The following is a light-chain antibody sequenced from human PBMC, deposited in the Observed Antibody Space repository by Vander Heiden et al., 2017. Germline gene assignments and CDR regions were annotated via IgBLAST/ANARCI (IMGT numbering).Light chain of an antibody. CDR1: NIGSKS. CDR2: DDS. Sequence: SYVLTQPPSVSVAPGQTATITCGGNNIGSKSVHWYQQKPGQAPVLVVYDDSDRPSGIPGRFSGSNSGNTATLTISRVEAGDEADYYCQVWDSSSDVVFGGGTKLTVL. J-gene: IGLJ2*01. CDR3: QVWDSSSDVV. V-gene: IGLV3-21*02.